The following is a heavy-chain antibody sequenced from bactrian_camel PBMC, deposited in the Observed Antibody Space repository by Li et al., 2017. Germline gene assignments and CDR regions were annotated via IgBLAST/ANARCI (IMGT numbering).Heavy chain of an antibody. CDR2: IREDGTT. D-gene: IGHD5*01. Sequence: QLVEPVGGLVQPGGSLTLSCAAPGFSLTTPVMSWVRQAPGKERELVSAIREDGTTIYADSVKGRFTISVDDAGLYLQMNRLASEDTAMYYCATESTWSSYCWGFDGGQGTQVTVS. J-gene: IGHJ4*01. CDR3: ATESTWSSYCWGFD. V-gene: IGHV3S67*01. CDR1: GFSLTTPV.